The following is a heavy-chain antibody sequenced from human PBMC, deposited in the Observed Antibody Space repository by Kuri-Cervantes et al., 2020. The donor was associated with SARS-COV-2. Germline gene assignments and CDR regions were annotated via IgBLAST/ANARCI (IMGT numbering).Heavy chain of an antibody. CDR1: AGTFSSYA. CDR2: IIPIFGTA. D-gene: IGHD3-10*01. Sequence: VKVSCNVSAGTFSSYAISWVRQAPGQGREWMGGIIPIFGTANYAQKFQGRVTITADKSTSTAYMELSSLRSEDTAVYYCAREGAGTLYTSRYYGMDVWGQGTTVTVSS. V-gene: IGHV1-69*06. J-gene: IGHJ6*02. CDR3: AREGAGTLYTSRYYGMDV.